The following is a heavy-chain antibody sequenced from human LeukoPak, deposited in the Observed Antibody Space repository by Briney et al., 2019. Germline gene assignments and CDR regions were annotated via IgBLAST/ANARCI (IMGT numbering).Heavy chain of an antibody. V-gene: IGHV1-46*01. CDR2: INPSGGST. CDR3: ARSNYYYDSSGYYRGWFDP. D-gene: IGHD3-22*01. J-gene: IGHJ5*02. Sequence: ASVKVSCTASGYTFTSYYMHWVRQAPGQGLEWMGIINPSGGSTSYAQKFQGRVTMTRDTSTSTVYMELSSLRSEDTAVYYCARSNYYYDSSGYYRGWFDPWGQGTLVTVSS. CDR1: GYTFTSYY.